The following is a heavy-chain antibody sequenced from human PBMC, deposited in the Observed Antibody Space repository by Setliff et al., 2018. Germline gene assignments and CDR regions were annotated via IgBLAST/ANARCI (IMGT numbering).Heavy chain of an antibody. J-gene: IGHJ1*01. CDR3: AIPGYGDYFGYFRD. V-gene: IGHV4-61*09. D-gene: IGHD4-17*01. CDR1: GGSISVGSYY. Sequence: SQTLSLTCTLSGGSISVGSYYWSWVRQPAGKGLGWIGHTYTSGSTNYNPSLKSRVTISVDASKNHFSLKLHSLTVADTAVYYCAIPGYGDYFGYFRDWSQGTLVTVSS. CDR2: TYTSGST.